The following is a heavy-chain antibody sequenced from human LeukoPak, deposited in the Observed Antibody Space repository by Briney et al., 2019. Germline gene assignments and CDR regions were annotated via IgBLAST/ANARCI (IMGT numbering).Heavy chain of an antibody. Sequence: PSETLSLTCTVSGGSVSSGSYYWSWIRQPPGKGLEWIGYIYYSGSTNYNPSLKSRATISVDTSKNQFSLKLSSVTAADTAVYYCASSSGWYYFGYWGQGTLVTVSS. CDR2: IYYSGST. CDR3: ASSSGWYYFGY. D-gene: IGHD6-19*01. J-gene: IGHJ4*02. CDR1: GGSVSSGSYY. V-gene: IGHV4-61*01.